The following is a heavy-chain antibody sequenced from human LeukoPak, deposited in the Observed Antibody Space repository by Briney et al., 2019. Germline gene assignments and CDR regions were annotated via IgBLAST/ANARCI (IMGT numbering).Heavy chain of an antibody. CDR2: IDGTNAYI. CDR1: GFSFTTYR. J-gene: IGHJ5*02. CDR3: VKGFDYGVLRSNWFDP. D-gene: IGHD4-17*01. Sequence: GGSLRLSCAASGFSFTTYRMIWVRQAPGKGLEWVSAIDGTNAYINYADSVKGRFTISRDNTKNSLYLQMSSLRAEDTALYYCVKGFDYGVLRSNWFDPWGQGTLVTVSS. V-gene: IGHV3-21*01.